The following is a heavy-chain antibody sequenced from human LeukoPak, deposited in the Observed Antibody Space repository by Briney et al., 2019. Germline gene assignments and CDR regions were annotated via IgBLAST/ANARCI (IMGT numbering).Heavy chain of an antibody. CDR2: LYSDGNT. J-gene: IGHJ4*02. CDR1: GFTVITND. V-gene: IGHV3-53*01. Sequence: GGSLRLSCAASGFTVITNDMTWVRQAPGKGLEWVSVLYSDGNTKYADSVQGRFTISRDTSKNTLYLAMNSLSPDDTAVYYCARGVEPLAANTLAYWGQGNLVTVSS. CDR3: ARGVEPLAANTLAY. D-gene: IGHD1-14*01.